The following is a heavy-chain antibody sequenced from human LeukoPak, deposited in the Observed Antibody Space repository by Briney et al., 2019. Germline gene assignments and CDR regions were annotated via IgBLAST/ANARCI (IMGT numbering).Heavy chain of an antibody. Sequence: TSETLSLTCTVSGGSISSYYWSWIRQPPGKGLEWIGYIYYSGSTNYNPSLKSRVTISVDTSKNQFSLKLSSVTAADTAVYYCARGYYYGSGSYLNWFDPWGQGTLVTVSS. CDR2: IYYSGST. J-gene: IGHJ5*02. CDR3: ARGYYYGSGSYLNWFDP. CDR1: GGSISSYY. D-gene: IGHD3-10*01. V-gene: IGHV4-59*01.